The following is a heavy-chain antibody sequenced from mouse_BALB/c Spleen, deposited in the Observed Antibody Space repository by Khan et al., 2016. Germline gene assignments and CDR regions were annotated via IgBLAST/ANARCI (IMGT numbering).Heavy chain of an antibody. CDR3: ARDYYGSSSFDY. Sequence: VQLQQSGPGLVKPSQSLSLTCTVTGYSITSDYAWNWIRQFPGNKLEWMGYISYSGSTSYNPSLKSRISITRDTSKNQFFLQLNSVTTEDTAAYYCARDYYGSSSFDYWGQGTTLTVSS. D-gene: IGHD1-1*01. CDR1: GYSITSDYA. CDR2: ISYSGST. V-gene: IGHV3-2*02. J-gene: IGHJ2*01.